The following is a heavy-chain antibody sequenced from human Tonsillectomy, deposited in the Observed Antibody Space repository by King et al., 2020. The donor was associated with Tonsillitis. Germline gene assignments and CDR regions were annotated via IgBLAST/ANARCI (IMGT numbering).Heavy chain of an antibody. CDR3: AKYDIGLSDWYFDL. Sequence: VQLVESGGGVVQPGRSLRLSCATSGFTFSNYGMHWVRQAPGKGLEWVALIAYDASYENYADSVKGRFAISRDNSKNTLYLEMNSLRVEDTAVYYCAKYDIGLSDWYFDLWGRGTLVTVSS. CDR1: GFTFSNYG. J-gene: IGHJ2*01. V-gene: IGHV3-30*18. CDR2: IAYDASYE. D-gene: IGHD2-15*01.